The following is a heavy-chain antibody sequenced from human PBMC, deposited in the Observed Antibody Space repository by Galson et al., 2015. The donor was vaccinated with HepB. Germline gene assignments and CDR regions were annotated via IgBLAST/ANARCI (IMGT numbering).Heavy chain of an antibody. J-gene: IGHJ3*02. CDR2: ISGSGGST. V-gene: IGHV3-23*01. Sequence: SLRLSCAASGFTFSSYAMSWVRQAPGKGLEWVSAISGSGGSTYYADSVKGRFTISRDNSKNTLYLQMNSLRAEDTAVYYCAKDQGYYDSSKDAFDIWGQGTMVTVSS. CDR3: AKDQGYYDSSKDAFDI. D-gene: IGHD3-22*01. CDR1: GFTFSSYA.